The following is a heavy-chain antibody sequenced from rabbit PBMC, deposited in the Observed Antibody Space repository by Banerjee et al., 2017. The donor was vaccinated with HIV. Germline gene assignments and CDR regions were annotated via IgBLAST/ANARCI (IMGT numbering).Heavy chain of an antibody. V-gene: IGHV1S40*01. J-gene: IGHJ4*01. D-gene: IGHD4-1*01. CDR3: ARDLAGVIGWNFNL. Sequence: QSLQESGGDLVKPRASPTLTCTASAFSFSSSYYMCSVRHAPGKGLEWIGCIYTGSSGSTYYASWAKGRFTISKTSSTTVTLQMTSLTAADTATYFCARDLAGVIGWNFNLWGPGTLVTVS. CDR2: IYTGSSGST. CDR1: AFSFSSSYY.